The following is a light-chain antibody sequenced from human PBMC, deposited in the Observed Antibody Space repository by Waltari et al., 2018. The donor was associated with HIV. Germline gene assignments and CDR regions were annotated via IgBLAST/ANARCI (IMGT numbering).Light chain of an antibody. CDR1: QTFNTY. J-gene: IGKJ4*02. V-gene: IGKV1-39*01. CDR3: QQSHTNPRT. CDR2: ATS. Sequence: DIQLTQSPSSLSASVGDRVSITRRASQTFNTYLNWYQQIPGKAPKLLIYATSTLQSGVPLRFSGSGSGTDFTLTISSLQPEDFATYYCQQSHTNPRTFGRGTKVEVK.